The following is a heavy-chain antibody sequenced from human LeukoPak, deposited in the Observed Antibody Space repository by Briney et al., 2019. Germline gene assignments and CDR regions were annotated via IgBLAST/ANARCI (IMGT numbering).Heavy chain of an antibody. J-gene: IGHJ6*03. V-gene: IGHV4-39*07. CDR2: IYYSGST. Sequence: SETLSLTCTVSGGSISSYYWGWIRQPPGKGLEWLGSIYYSGSTYYNPSLKSRVTISVDTSKNQFSLRLSSVTAADTAVYYCARVKGDSSGYFQYYYYYMAVRGKGTTVTVSS. CDR3: ARVKGDSSGYFQYYYYYMAV. CDR1: GGSISSYY. D-gene: IGHD3-22*01.